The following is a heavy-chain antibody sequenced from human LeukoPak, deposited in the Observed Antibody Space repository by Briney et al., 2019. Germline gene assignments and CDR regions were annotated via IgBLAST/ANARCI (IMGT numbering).Heavy chain of an antibody. CDR1: GFTFSSYA. D-gene: IGHD3-10*01. J-gene: IGHJ4*02. Sequence: GGSLRLSCAASGFTFSSYAMSWVRQAPGKGLHWVSGISGSGHSTYYADSVKGRFTISRDNSKNTLYLQMNSLRAEDTAVYYCAKVARAPYFDYWGQGTLVTVSS. CDR3: AKVARAPYFDY. CDR2: ISGSGHST. V-gene: IGHV3-23*01.